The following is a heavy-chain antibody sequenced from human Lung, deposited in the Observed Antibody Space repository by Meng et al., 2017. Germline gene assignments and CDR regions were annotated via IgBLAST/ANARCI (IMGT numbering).Heavy chain of an antibody. CDR3: ATEYCGSTSCYVDF. D-gene: IGHD2-2*01. V-gene: IGHV1-69*10. J-gene: IGHJ4*02. CDR1: GGTFTTYT. Sequence: QVQLLQSGAEVKKPGSSVKVSCKASGGTFTTYTFNWVRQAPGHGLDWMGQIIPVLGIANYAQKFQGRVTITADKSTSTAYMELSSLTHDDTAIYFCATEYCGSTSCYVDFWGQGTLVTVYS. CDR2: IIPVLGIA.